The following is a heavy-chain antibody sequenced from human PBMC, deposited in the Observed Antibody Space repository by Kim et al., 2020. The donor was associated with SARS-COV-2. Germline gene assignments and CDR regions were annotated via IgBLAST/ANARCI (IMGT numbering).Heavy chain of an antibody. V-gene: IGHV3-30-3*01. Sequence: GGSLRLSCATSNFTFSDYALHWLRQTPGRGPEWVAVISSDGNHKYYADSVKGRFNIYRDNSKNQLYLHMNSLRLEDTAMYYCAADANNWYGIHTNYFHYWGQGTLVTVSS. CDR1: NFTFSDYA. CDR2: ISSDGNHK. J-gene: IGHJ1*01. D-gene: IGHD1-1*01. CDR3: AADANNWYGIHTNYFHY.